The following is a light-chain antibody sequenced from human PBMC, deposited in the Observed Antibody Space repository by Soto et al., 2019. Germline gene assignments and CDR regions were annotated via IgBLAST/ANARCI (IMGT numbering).Light chain of an antibody. CDR3: QQYGGSPMYT. CDR1: QNVNSRF. V-gene: IGKV3-20*01. J-gene: IGKJ2*01. Sequence: EIVLTQSPGTLSLSPGERATLSCRASQNVNSRFLAWYQHKFGQAPRLLIYGASSRATGIPDRFSGSGSWTDFTLTISRLEPEDFAVYYCQQYGGSPMYTFGQGTKLEIK. CDR2: GAS.